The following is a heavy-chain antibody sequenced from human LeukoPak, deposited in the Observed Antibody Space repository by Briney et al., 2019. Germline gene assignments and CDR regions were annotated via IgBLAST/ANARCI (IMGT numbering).Heavy chain of an antibody. V-gene: IGHV3-33*01. CDR3: ATERDSSWTFDS. D-gene: IGHD6-13*01. CDR1: GFSFSTYA. Sequence: PGMSLRLSCAASGFSFSTYAMHWVRQAPGKGLDWVAMIWSDGSNEYYADSVKGRFTISRDNSKNTLYLQMNSLRAEDTAVYYCATERDSSWTFDSWSQGTLVTVSS. CDR2: IWSDGSNE. J-gene: IGHJ4*02.